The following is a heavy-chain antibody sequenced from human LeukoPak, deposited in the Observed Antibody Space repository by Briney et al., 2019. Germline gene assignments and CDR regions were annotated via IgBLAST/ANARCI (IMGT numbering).Heavy chain of an antibody. CDR2: IYSGGRT. J-gene: IGHJ4*02. CDR1: GFSVSSNY. Sequence: TGGSLRLSCAASGFSVSSNYMNWVRQAPGKGLDWVSVIYSGGRTYYTDSVKGRFTISRDNSKHTLYVQVNSLRAEDTAVYYCARGDRAAAAFDSWGQGTLVTVSS. CDR3: ARGDRAAAAFDS. D-gene: IGHD6-13*01. V-gene: IGHV3-53*01.